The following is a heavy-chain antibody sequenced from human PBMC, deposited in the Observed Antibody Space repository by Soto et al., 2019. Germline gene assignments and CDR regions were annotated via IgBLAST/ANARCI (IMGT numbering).Heavy chain of an antibody. CDR2: ISAYNGNT. V-gene: IGHV1-18*04. D-gene: IGHD3-9*01. CDR3: ATFTDYDILTGYTDDY. CDR1: GYTFTSYG. J-gene: IGHJ4*02. Sequence: QVQLVQSGAEVKKPGASVKVSCKASGYTFTSYGISWVRQAPGQGLEWMGWISAYNGNTSYAQKLQGRVTMTTDTSTSTAYMELRSLRSDDTAVYYCATFTDYDILTGYTDDYWGQGTLVTVSS.